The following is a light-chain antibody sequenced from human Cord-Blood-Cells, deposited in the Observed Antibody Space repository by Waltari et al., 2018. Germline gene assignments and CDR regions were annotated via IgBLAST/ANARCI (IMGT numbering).Light chain of an antibody. Sequence: SYELTQPPSVSVSPGQTARITCSGDALPKKYAYWDQQKSGQAPVLVIYEDSKRPSGIPEGCSGSSSGTMATLTISGAQVEDEADYYCYSTDSSGNHVVFGGGTKLTVL. J-gene: IGLJ2*01. CDR1: ALPKKY. CDR3: YSTDSSGNHVV. V-gene: IGLV3-10*01. CDR2: EDS.